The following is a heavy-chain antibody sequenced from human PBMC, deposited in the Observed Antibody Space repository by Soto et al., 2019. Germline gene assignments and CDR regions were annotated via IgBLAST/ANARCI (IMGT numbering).Heavy chain of an antibody. J-gene: IGHJ6*03. CDR3: TTRVVDDYGDYLTYYYYYMDV. CDR1: GFTFSNAW. D-gene: IGHD4-17*01. Sequence: GGSLRLSCAASGFTFSNAWMSWVRQAPGKGLEWVGRIKSKTDGGTTDYAAPVKGRFTISRDDSKNTLYLQMNSLKTEDTAVYYCTTRVVDDYGDYLTYYYYYMDVWGKGTTVTVSS. CDR2: IKSKTDGGTT. V-gene: IGHV3-15*01.